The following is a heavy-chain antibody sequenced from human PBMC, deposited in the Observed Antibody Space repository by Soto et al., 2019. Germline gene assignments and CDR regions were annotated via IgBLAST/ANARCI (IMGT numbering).Heavy chain of an antibody. V-gene: IGHV4-59*01. CDR1: GGSISSYY. CDR3: AREEVAAGFDY. J-gene: IGHJ4*02. D-gene: IGHD6-13*01. CDR2: IYYSGST. Sequence: ETLSLTCTVSGGSISSYYWSWIRQPPGKGLEWIGYIYYSGSTNYNPSLKSRVTISVDTSKNQFSLKPSSVTAADTAVYYCAREEVAAGFDYWGQGTLVTVSS.